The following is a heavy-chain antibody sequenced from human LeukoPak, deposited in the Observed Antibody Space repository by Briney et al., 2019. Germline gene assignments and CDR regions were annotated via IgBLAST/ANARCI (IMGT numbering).Heavy chain of an antibody. V-gene: IGHV4-59*06. J-gene: IGHJ3*02. D-gene: IGHD2-15*01. CDR1: GGSISSYY. Sequence: SETLSLTCTASGGSISSYYWSWIRQHPGKGLEWIGYIYYSGSTYYNPSLKSRVTISVDTSKNQFSLKLSSVTAADTAVYYCARGDYSSDAFDIWGQGTMVTVSS. CDR2: IYYSGST. CDR3: ARGDYSSDAFDI.